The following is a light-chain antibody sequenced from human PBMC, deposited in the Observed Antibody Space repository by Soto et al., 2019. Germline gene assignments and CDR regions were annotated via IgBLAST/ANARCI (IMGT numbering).Light chain of an antibody. J-gene: IGKJ1*01. CDR3: QQYNSYSWT. V-gene: IGKV1-5*03. Sequence: DIQMTQSPSTLSASVGDTVTITCRASQSFSNWLAWYHQKPGKAPKFLIYKESTLESGVPSRFSGSGAGTEFTLTISSLQPDDFATYYCQQYNSYSWTFGQGTKVEIK. CDR2: KES. CDR1: QSFSNW.